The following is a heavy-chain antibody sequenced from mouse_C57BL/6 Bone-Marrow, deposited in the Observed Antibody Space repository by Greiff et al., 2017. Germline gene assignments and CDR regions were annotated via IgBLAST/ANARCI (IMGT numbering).Heavy chain of an antibody. Sequence: QVQLQQPGTELVKPGASVKLSCKASGYTFTSYWMHWVKQRPGQGLEWIGNINPSNGGTNYNEKFKSKATLTVDKSSSTAYMQLRSLTSEDSAVYYCARGLRRKFGAMDYWGQGTSVTVSS. J-gene: IGHJ4*01. CDR3: ARGLRRKFGAMDY. CDR1: GYTFTSYW. D-gene: IGHD2-4*01. V-gene: IGHV1-53*01. CDR2: INPSNGGT.